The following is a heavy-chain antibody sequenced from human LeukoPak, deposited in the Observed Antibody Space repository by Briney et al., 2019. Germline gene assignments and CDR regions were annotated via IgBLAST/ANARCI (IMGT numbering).Heavy chain of an antibody. CDR3: ARGFRDSSGRKPDY. D-gene: IGHD3-22*01. CDR2: MNPNSGNT. V-gene: IGHV1-8*01. J-gene: IGHJ4*02. Sequence: ASVKVSCKASGYTFTSYDINWMRQATGQGLEWMGWMNPNSGNTGYAQKFQDRVTMIRNTSINTAYMELSSLRSEDMAVYYCARGFRDSSGRKPDYWGQGTLVTVSS. CDR1: GYTFTSYD.